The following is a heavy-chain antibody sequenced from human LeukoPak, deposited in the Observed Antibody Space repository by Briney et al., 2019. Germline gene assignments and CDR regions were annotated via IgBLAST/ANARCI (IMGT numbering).Heavy chain of an antibody. CDR1: GGSISGYY. V-gene: IGHV4-59*08. CDR2: IYYRGTS. J-gene: IGHJ4*02. D-gene: IGHD2-15*01. CDR3: ARHYCSGGNCYYFDH. Sequence: SETLSLTCTVSGGSISGYYWSWIRQPPGQGLEWIGFIYYRGTSKYNPSLMSRVTMSVDTSKNQVSLKLSSVTAADTAVYYCARHYCSGGNCYYFDHGARGTLVTVP.